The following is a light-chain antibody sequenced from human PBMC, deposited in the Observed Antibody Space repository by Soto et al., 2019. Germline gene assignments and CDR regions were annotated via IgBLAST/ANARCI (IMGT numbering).Light chain of an antibody. CDR2: AAS. Sequence: EIVMTQSAANLSVSPGERATLSCRASQSVSSNLAWYQQKPGQGPRLLIYAASTRATSTPARFSGSRSGKEFTLTINSLQSEDFAVYYCQPYNKWPPYTFGQGTKLEIK. J-gene: IGKJ2*01. CDR1: QSVSSN. V-gene: IGKV3-15*01. CDR3: QPYNKWPPYT.